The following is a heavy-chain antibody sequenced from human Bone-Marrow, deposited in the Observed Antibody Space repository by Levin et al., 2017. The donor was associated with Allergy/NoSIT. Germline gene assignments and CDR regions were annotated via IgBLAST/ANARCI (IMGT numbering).Heavy chain of an antibody. V-gene: IGHV3-49*03. CDR2: IRSKAYGGTT. J-gene: IGHJ4*02. CDR3: TRCGGGNCYLRNFDY. D-gene: IGHD2-21*02. CDR1: GFTFGDYA. Sequence: GGSLRLSCTASGFTFGDYAMNWFRQAPGKGLEWVGFIRSKAYGGTTENAASVKGRFTISSDDSKRIAYLQMNSLKTEDTAMYYCTRCGGGNCYLRNFDYWGQGTLVTVSS.